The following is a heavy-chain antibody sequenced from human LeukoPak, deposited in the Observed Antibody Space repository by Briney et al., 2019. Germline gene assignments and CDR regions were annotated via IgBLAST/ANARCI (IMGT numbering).Heavy chain of an antibody. CDR2: IYTTGST. CDR1: GGSISSGSYY. D-gene: IGHD4-17*01. V-gene: IGHV4-61*02. Sequence: SETLSLTCTVSGGSISSGSYYWSWIRQPAGKGLEWIGRIYTTGSTNYNPSLKSRLTISVDTSKNQFSLKLSSVTAADTAVYYCAAGGYGDYVGYFDYWGQGTLVTVSS. J-gene: IGHJ4*02. CDR3: AAGGYGDYVGYFDY.